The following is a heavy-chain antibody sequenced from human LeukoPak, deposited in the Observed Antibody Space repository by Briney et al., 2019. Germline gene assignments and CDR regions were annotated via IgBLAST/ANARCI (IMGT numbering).Heavy chain of an antibody. CDR2: ISSSSYI. J-gene: IGHJ4*02. V-gene: IGHV3-21*04. CDR1: GFTFSSYS. D-gene: IGHD3-22*01. CDR3: AKDGTLFHYYDGSGYYAG. Sequence: GGSLRLSCAASGFTFSSYSMNWVRQAPGKGLEWVSSISSSSYIYYADSVKGRFTISRDNSKNTLYLQMNGLRAEDTAVYYCAKDGTLFHYYDGSGYYAGWGQGTLVTVSS.